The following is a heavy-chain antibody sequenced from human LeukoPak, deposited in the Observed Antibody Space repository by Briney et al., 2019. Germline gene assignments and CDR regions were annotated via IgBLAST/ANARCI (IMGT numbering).Heavy chain of an antibody. J-gene: IGHJ5*02. D-gene: IGHD3-16*01. CDR1: GYTFTNFG. Sequence: ASVKVSCKTSGYTFTNFGISWVRQAPGQGLEWMRWISAYNGNTNYAQKLQGRVTMTTDTSTSTAYMELRSLRSDDTAVYYSARDWGGGLFRWFDPWGQGTLVTVSS. CDR3: ARDWGGGLFRWFDP. V-gene: IGHV1-18*01. CDR2: ISAYNGNT.